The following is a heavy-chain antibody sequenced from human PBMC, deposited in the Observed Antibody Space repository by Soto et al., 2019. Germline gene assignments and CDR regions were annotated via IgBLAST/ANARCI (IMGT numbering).Heavy chain of an antibody. V-gene: IGHV3-23*01. CDR3: ARRRSSWYLDY. Sequence: EVQLLESGGGLVQPGGSLRLSCAASGFTFRSYARNWVRHAPGKGLEWVSVISGSDGSTYYADSVKGRFTISRDNSKNTLNLQMNSLRAEDTAVYYCARRRSSWYLDYWGQGTLVTVSS. J-gene: IGHJ4*02. D-gene: IGHD6-13*01. CDR2: ISGSDGST. CDR1: GFTFRSYA.